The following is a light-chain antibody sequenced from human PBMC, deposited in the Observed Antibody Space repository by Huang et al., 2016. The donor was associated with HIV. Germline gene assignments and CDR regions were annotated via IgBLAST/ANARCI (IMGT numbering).Light chain of an antibody. CDR3: QQRSNWRT. J-gene: IGKJ5*01. V-gene: IGKV3-11*01. CDR1: QGVSSY. Sequence: EIVLTQSPATLSLSPGERATPSCRARQGVSSYLAWYHQKPGQAPRLLIYDAPNRATGIPARFSGSGSGSDFTLTIRSLEPEDFAVYYCQQRSNWRTFGQGTRLEIK. CDR2: DAP.